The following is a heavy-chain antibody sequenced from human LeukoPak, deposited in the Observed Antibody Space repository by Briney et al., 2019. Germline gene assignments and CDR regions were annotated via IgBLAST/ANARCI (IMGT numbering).Heavy chain of an antibody. J-gene: IGHJ5*02. Sequence: GGSLRLSCAASGFTFTSYAMSWVRQAPGKGLEWVSAITGSGDTTYYAASVKGRFTISRDNSRNTLYLQMNSLRAEDTAVYYCAKGGLSTKGFDPWGQGTLVTVSS. D-gene: IGHD2-8*01. CDR1: GFTFTSYA. CDR2: ITGSGDTT. V-gene: IGHV3-23*01. CDR3: AKGGLSTKGFDP.